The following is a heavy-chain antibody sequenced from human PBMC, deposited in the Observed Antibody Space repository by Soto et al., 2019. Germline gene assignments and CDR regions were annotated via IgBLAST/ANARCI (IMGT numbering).Heavy chain of an antibody. V-gene: IGHV3-23*01. J-gene: IGHJ5*02. CDR1: GFTFSSSA. CDR3: AKCSVGTVRSSGWGNWFDP. Sequence: EVRLLESGGGLAQPGGSLRLSCAASGFTFSSSAMNWVRQAPGKGLEWVSSIRVGGGDTFYADSVRGRFTVSRDISRNPLYLQMNSLRAEDTAIYYCAKCSVGTVRSSGWGNWFDPWGQGTLVTVSS. CDR2: IRVGGGDT. D-gene: IGHD6-19*01.